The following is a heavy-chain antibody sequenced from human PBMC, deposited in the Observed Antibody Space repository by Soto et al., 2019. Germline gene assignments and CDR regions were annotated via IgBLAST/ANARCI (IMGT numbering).Heavy chain of an antibody. CDR2: INHRGST. CDR3: ARGHGDGGSGAY. Sequence: QVQLQQWGAGLLKPSETLSLTCAVSVGPFSGYYWTWIRQPPGKVLAWIAEINHRGSTNYSPSLKRRVTVSVDTSKNQFSLQLTSVAAAAAAVYYCARGHGDGGSGAYWGQGTPVTVSS. V-gene: IGHV4-34*01. J-gene: IGHJ4*02. D-gene: IGHD2-15*01. CDR1: VGPFSGYY.